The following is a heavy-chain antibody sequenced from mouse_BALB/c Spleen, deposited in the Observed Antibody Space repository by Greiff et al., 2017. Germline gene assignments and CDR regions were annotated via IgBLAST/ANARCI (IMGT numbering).Heavy chain of an antibody. Sequence: EVNLVESGGGLVQPGGSRKLSCAASGFTFSSFGMHWVRQAPEKGLEWVAYISSGSSTIYYADTVKGRFTISRDNPKNTLFLQMTSLRSEDTAMYYCAREGGYYGSSYYAMDYWGQGTSVTVSS. D-gene: IGHD1-1*01. CDR1: GFTFSSFG. CDR3: AREGGYYGSSYYAMDY. J-gene: IGHJ4*01. V-gene: IGHV5-17*02. CDR2: ISSGSSTI.